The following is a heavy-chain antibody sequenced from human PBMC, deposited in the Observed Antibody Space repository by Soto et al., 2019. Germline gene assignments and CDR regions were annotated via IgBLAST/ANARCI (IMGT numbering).Heavy chain of an antibody. Sequence: EVQLLESGGGLVQPGGSLRLSCAAPGFTFSSFAMTWVRQAPGKGLEWVSSLTGSGDSTYYADSVKGRFTISRDNSKNTLYLQMNSLRADDTALYYCAKGTAVTTGDMAYWGQGTLVTVSS. CDR3: AKGTAVTTGDMAY. CDR2: LTGSGDST. D-gene: IGHD4-17*01. V-gene: IGHV3-23*01. J-gene: IGHJ4*02. CDR1: GFTFSSFA.